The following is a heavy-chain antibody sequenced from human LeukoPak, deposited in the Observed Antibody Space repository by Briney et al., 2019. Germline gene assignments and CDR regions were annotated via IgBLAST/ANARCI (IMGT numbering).Heavy chain of an antibody. Sequence: GASVKVSCKASGYTFTDYYMHWVRQAPGQGLEWMGWINPNSGGTIYAQKFQGRVTMTRDTSISTAYMELSRLRSDDTAVYYCAREDYYDSGSNDYWGQGTLVTVSS. D-gene: IGHD3-22*01. CDR1: GYTFTDYY. V-gene: IGHV1-2*02. J-gene: IGHJ4*02. CDR3: AREDYYDSGSNDY. CDR2: INPNSGGT.